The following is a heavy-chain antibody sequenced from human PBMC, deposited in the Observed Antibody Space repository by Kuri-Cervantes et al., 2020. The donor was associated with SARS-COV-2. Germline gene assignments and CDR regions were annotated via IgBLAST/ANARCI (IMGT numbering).Heavy chain of an antibody. CDR3: ATTPIDYGDYQRYFDL. Sequence: ASVKVSCKFSGYTLTELSMHWVRQAPGKGLEWMGGFDPEDGETIYAQKFQGRVTMTEDTSTDTAYMELSSLRSEDTAVYYCATTPIDYGDYQRYFDLWGRGTLVTVSS. D-gene: IGHD4-17*01. CDR2: FDPEDGET. V-gene: IGHV1-24*01. CDR1: GYTLTELS. J-gene: IGHJ2*01.